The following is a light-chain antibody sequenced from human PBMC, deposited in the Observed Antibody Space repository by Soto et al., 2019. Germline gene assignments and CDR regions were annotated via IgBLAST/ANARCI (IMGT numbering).Light chain of an antibody. CDR3: QQRSNWPPFT. Sequence: EFVLTQSPGTLSLSPGEGATLSCRASQSISSNFLAWYQQKRGQAPRLLIHGASNRATGIPDRFSGSGSGTDFTLTITRLEPEDFAVYYCQQRSNWPPFTFGPGTKVDI. CDR2: GAS. CDR1: QSISSNF. J-gene: IGKJ3*01. V-gene: IGKV3D-20*02.